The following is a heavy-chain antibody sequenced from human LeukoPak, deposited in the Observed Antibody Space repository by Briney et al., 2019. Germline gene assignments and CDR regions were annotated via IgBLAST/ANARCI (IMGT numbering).Heavy chain of an antibody. CDR1: GFTFSNYW. Sequence: GGSLRLSCAASGFTFSNYWMQWVRQAPGKGLVWVSRINSDGSTTSCADSVKGRFTVSRDNAKNTLFLQMHSLRAEDTAVYYCARGGYCSGGSCYRGFDYWGRGTLVTVSS. J-gene: IGHJ4*02. CDR2: INSDGSTT. V-gene: IGHV3-74*01. D-gene: IGHD2-15*01. CDR3: ARGGYCSGGSCYRGFDY.